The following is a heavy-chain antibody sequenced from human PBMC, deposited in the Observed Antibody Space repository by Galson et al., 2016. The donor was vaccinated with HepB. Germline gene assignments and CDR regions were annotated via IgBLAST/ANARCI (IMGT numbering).Heavy chain of an antibody. J-gene: IGHJ4*02. CDR2: IPYDGSNK. CDR3: AQDRHYGSGIVDY. D-gene: IGHD3-10*01. V-gene: IGHV3-30*18. Sequence: SLRLSCAASGVTFRNYGMHWVRQAPGKGLEWEAAIPYDGSNKYYTESVKGRFIISRDNSKNTLYLQMNSLRPEDTAVYYCAQDRHYGSGIVDYWGQGTLVTVSS. CDR1: GVTFRNYG.